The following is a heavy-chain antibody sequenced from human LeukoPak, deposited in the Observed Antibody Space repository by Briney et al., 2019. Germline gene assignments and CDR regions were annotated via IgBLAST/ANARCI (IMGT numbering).Heavy chain of an antibody. Sequence: GGSLRLSCAASGFTFSSYGMHWVRQAPGKGLEWVAFIRYDGSNKYYADSVKGRFTISRDNPKNTLYLQMNSLRAEDTAVYYCAKRGNVDTAMVKDYWGQGTLVTVSS. J-gene: IGHJ4*02. CDR1: GFTFSSYG. V-gene: IGHV3-30*02. CDR2: IRYDGSNK. D-gene: IGHD5-18*01. CDR3: AKRGNVDTAMVKDY.